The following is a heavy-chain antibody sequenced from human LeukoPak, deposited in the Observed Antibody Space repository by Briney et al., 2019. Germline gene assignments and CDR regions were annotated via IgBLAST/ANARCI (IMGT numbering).Heavy chain of an antibody. CDR2: IKTDGSST. CDR1: GFTFSSYW. Sequence: GGSLRLSRAASGFTFSSYWMHWVRQAPGKGLVWVSRIKTDGSSTNYADSVKGRFTISRDNAKNTLYLQMNSLRAEDTAVYYCARVNGAYYSPEVFDSWGQGTLVTVSS. D-gene: IGHD2-8*01. CDR3: ARVNGAYYSPEVFDS. V-gene: IGHV3-74*01. J-gene: IGHJ4*02.